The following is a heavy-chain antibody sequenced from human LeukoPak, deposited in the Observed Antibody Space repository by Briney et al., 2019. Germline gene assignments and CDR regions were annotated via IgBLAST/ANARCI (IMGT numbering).Heavy chain of an antibody. J-gene: IGHJ5*02. CDR3: ARVGIVAATDTRLGWFDP. CDR1: GFTFSSYN. V-gene: IGHV3-21*01. Sequence: GVSQRLSCAASGFTFSSYNMNWVRQAPGKGLEWVSSISYSSRHIYYADSVKGRFTISRDNAKNSLYLQMNNLRAEDTAVYYCARVGIVAATDTRLGWFDPWGLGTLVTVSS. D-gene: IGHD1-26*01. CDR2: ISYSSRHI.